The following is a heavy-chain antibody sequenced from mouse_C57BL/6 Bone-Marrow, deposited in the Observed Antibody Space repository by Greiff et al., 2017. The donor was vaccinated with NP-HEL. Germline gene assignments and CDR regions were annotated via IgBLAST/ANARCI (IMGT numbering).Heavy chain of an antibody. CDR1: GYSITSGYD. V-gene: IGHV3-1*01. D-gene: IGHD3-1*01. J-gene: IGHJ4*01. Sequence: EVKLQESGPGMVKPSQSLSLTCTVTGYSITSGYDWHWIRHFPGNKLEWMGYISYSGSTNYNPSLKSRISITHDTSKNHFFLKLNSVTTEDTATYYCVKRGLYYAMDYWGQGTSVTVSS. CDR3: VKRGLYYAMDY. CDR2: ISYSGST.